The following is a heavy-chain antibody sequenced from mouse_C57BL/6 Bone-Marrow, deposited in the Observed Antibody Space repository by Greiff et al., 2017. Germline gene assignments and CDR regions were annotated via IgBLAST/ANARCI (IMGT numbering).Heavy chain of an antibody. CDR1: GFTFSNYW. CDR3: TGHSNFSMDY. CDR2: IRLKSGNYAT. Sequence: EVQLQESGGGLVQPGGSMKLSCVASGFTFSNYWMNWVRQSPEQGLEWIAQIRLKSGNYATHYAVSVKGRFTISRDDSKSSVYLQMNNLRAEDTGIYYCTGHSNFSMDYWGQGTSVTVSS. J-gene: IGHJ4*01. V-gene: IGHV6-3*01. D-gene: IGHD2-5*01.